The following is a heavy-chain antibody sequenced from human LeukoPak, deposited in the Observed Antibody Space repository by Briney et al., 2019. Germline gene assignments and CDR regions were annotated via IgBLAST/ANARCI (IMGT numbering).Heavy chain of an antibody. Sequence: GGSLRLSCAASGVGVSSNFMIWVRQAPGKGLEWVSLIYSGGETSYADSVKGRFSISRDNSKNTLYLQMNSLRVEDTAVYYCTRDPPAVAINTYAWGQGTLVTVPS. D-gene: IGHD6-13*01. V-gene: IGHV3-66*01. CDR1: GVGVSSNF. CDR2: IYSGGET. J-gene: IGHJ5*02. CDR3: TRDPPAVAINTYA.